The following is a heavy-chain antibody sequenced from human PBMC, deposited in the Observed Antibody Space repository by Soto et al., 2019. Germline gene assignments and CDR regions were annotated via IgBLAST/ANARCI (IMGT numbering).Heavy chain of an antibody. D-gene: IGHD3-3*01. Sequence: GASVKVSCKASGYTFTSYGISWVRQAPGQGLEWMGWISAYNGNTNYAQKLQGRVTMTTDTSTSTAYMELRSLRSDDTAVYYCAREYDFWSGYSPRGYYYYGMDVWGQGTTV. CDR2: ISAYNGNT. CDR1: GYTFTSYG. CDR3: AREYDFWSGYSPRGYYYYGMDV. J-gene: IGHJ6*02. V-gene: IGHV1-18*01.